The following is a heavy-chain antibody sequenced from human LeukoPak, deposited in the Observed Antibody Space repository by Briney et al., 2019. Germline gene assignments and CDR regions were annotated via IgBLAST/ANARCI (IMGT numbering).Heavy chain of an antibody. J-gene: IGHJ5*02. D-gene: IGHD3-22*01. Sequence: SQTLSLTCTVSGGSISSGGYYWSWIRQHPGTGLEWIGYIYYSGSTYYNPSLKSRVTISVDTSKNQFSLKLSSVTAADTAVYYCARDVGAPYDSSGYPWFDPWGQGTLVTVSS. CDR1: GGSISSGGYY. V-gene: IGHV4-31*03. CDR2: IYYSGST. CDR3: ARDVGAPYDSSGYPWFDP.